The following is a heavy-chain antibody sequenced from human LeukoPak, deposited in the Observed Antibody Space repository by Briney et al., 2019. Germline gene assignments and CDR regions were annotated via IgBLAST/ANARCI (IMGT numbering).Heavy chain of an antibody. CDR2: ITGYNGAT. V-gene: IGHV1-18*01. J-gene: IGHJ4*02. D-gene: IGHD2-2*01. CDR1: GYTFTTYG. CDR3: ARQAPCSSISCPLDY. Sequence: GASVKVSCKASGYTFTTYGISWVRPAPGQGLEWMGWITGYNGATNYAQKFQGRVTLTTDTSTSAAYMELRSLRSDDTAVYYCARQAPCSSISCPLDYWGQGTLVTVSS.